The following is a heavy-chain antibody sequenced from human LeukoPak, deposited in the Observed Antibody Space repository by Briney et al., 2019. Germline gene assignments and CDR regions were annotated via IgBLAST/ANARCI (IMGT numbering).Heavy chain of an antibody. CDR1: GFTVSSNY. J-gene: IGHJ6*03. CDR2: IYSGGST. V-gene: IGHV3-53*01. Sequence: GGSLRLSCAASGFTVSSNYMSWVRQAPGKGLEWVSVIYSGGSTYYTDSVKGRFSISRDESKNMLYLQMNSLRAEDTAVYYCARSLNYYYYYMDVWGKGTTVTVSS. CDR3: ARSLNYYYYYMDV.